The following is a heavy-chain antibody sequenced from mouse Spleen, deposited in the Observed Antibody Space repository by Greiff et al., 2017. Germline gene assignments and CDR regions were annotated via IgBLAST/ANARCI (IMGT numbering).Heavy chain of an antibody. CDR2: ISSGGST. CDR3: ARGGGAYDYEDAMDY. J-gene: IGHJ4*01. CDR1: GFTFSSYA. Sequence: EVQLVESGGGLVKPGGSLKLSCAASGFTFSSYAMSWVRQTPEKRLEWVASISSGGSTYYPDSVKGRFTISRDNARNILYLQMSSLRSEDTAMYYCARGGGAYDYEDAMDYWGQGTSVTVSS. V-gene: IGHV5-6-5*01. D-gene: IGHD2-4*01.